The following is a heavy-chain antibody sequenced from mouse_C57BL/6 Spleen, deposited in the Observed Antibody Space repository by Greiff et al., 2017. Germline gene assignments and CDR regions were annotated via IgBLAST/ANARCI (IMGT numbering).Heavy chain of an antibody. CDR3: ARGGNWDEKAWFAY. CDR2: INPSNGGT. Sequence: QVQLKQPGTELVKPGASVKLSCKASGYTFTSYWMHWVKQRPGQGLEWIGNINPSNGGTNYNEKFKSKATLTVDKSSSTAYMQLSSLTSEDSAVYYCARGGNWDEKAWFAYWGQGTLVTVSA. CDR1: GYTFTSYW. J-gene: IGHJ3*01. D-gene: IGHD4-1*01. V-gene: IGHV1-53*01.